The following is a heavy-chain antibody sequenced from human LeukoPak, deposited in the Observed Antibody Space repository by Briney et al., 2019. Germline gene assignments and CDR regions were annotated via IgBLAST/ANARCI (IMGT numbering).Heavy chain of an antibody. CDR1: GGSINSTNNY. CDR2: IFYSGST. V-gene: IGHV4-39*01. D-gene: IGHD3-10*01. Sequence: SETLSLTCTVSGGSINSTNNYWGWVRQPPGKGLEWIGTIFYSGSTYYNPSLKSRVTISGDTSKNQFSLKLTSVTAADTAVYHCARHIGFDAFDIGGQGTMVTVSS. J-gene: IGHJ3*02. CDR3: ARHIGFDAFDI.